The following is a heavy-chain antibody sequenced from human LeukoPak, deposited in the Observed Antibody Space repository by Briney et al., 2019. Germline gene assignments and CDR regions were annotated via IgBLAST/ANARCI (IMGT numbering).Heavy chain of an antibody. V-gene: IGHV4-4*02. CDR3: ASFYCSGGSCYQYYSYYYMDV. CDR1: GGSISSSNW. J-gene: IGHJ6*03. CDR2: IYHSGST. D-gene: IGHD2-15*01. Sequence: PSETLSLTCAVSGGSISSSNWWSWVRQPPGKGLEWIGEIYHSGSTNYNPSLKSRVTISVDTSKNQFSLKLNSVTAADTAVYYCASFYCSGGSCYQYYSYYYMDVWGKGTTVTISS.